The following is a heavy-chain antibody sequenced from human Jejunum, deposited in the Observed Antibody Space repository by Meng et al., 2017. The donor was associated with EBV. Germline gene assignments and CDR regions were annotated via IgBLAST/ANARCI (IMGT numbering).Heavy chain of an antibody. J-gene: IGHJ4*02. V-gene: IGHV4-4*02. CDR2: IYHSGTT. CDR1: GDSINISKW. Sequence: QVRWQESGPVLAHPSGTLSVPCVFAGDSINISKWWGWVRQPPGKGLEWIGEIYHSGTTYYNPSLKSRVTISLDTSESQFTLRLTSVTAADTAIYYCARASPERLLEYWGQGTLVTVSS. D-gene: IGHD1-14*01. CDR3: ARASPERLLEY.